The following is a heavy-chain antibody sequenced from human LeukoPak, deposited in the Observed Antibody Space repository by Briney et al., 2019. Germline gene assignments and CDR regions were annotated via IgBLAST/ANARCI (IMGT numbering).Heavy chain of an antibody. V-gene: IGHV1-18*01. CDR1: GYTFTSYG. CDR2: ISAYNGNT. Sequence: ASVKVSCKASGYTFTSYGISWVRQAPGQGPEWMGWISAYNGNTNYAQKLQGRVTMTTDTSTSTACMELRSLRSDDTAVYYCARDDYSSSSIWFDPWGQGTLVTVSS. D-gene: IGHD6-6*01. CDR3: ARDDYSSSSIWFDP. J-gene: IGHJ5*02.